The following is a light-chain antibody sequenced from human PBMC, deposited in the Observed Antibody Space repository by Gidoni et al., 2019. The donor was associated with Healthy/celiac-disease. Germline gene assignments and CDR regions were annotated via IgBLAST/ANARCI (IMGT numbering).Light chain of an antibody. J-gene: IGKJ1*01. CDR3: QQYGSSSWT. CDR1: QSVSSSY. Sequence: EIVLTQSPGTLSLSPGERATLSCRASQSVSSSYLAWSQQKPGQAPRILIYGAASRATGIPDRFSGSGSGTDFTLTISRLEPEDFAVYYCQQYGSSSWTFGQGTKVEIK. CDR2: GAA. V-gene: IGKV3-20*01.